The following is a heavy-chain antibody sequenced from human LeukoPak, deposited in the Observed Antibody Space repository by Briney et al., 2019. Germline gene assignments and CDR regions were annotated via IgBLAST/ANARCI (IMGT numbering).Heavy chain of an antibody. D-gene: IGHD3-22*01. CDR1: GGSITNYY. V-gene: IGHV4-59*01. J-gene: IGHJ4*02. CDR3: ARGGRLLGKFDY. Sequence: SETLSLTCTVSGGSITNYYWSWIRQPPGKGLEWIGYIYYSGSTNYNPSLKSRVTISVDTSTNQFSLKLSSVTAADTAVYFCARGGRLLGKFDYWAREPWSPSPQ. CDR2: IYYSGST.